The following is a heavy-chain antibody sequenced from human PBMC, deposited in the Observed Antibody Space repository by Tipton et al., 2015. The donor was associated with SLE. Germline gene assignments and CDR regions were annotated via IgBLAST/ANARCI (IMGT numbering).Heavy chain of an antibody. CDR2: IKQDGSEK. V-gene: IGHV3-7*01. D-gene: IGHD3-22*01. Sequence: QLVQSGGGVVQPGRSLRLSCAASGFTFSSYWMSWVRQAPGKGLEWVANIKQDGSEKYYVDSVKGRFTISRDNAKNSLYLQMNSLRAEDTAVYYCARDGYDSSGYYESDAFDIWGQGTMVTVSP. J-gene: IGHJ3*02. CDR3: ARDGYDSSGYYESDAFDI. CDR1: GFTFSSYW.